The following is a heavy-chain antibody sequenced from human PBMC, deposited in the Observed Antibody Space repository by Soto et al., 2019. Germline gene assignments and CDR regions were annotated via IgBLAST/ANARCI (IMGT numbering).Heavy chain of an antibody. J-gene: IGHJ6*02. CDR1: GFTFSSYG. D-gene: IGHD6-13*01. V-gene: IGHV3-30*18. CDR2: ISYDGSNK. CDR3: AKDREGTVGSSSWYEYYYYYGMGV. Sequence: PGGSLRLSCAASGFTFSSYGMHWVRQAPGKGLEWVAVISYDGSNKYYADSVKGRFTISRDNSKNTLYLQMNSLRAEDTAVYYCAKDREGTVGSSSWYEYYYYYGMGVWGQGTRVTVSS.